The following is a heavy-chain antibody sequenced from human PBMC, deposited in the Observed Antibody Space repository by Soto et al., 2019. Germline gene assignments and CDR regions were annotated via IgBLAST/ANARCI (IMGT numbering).Heavy chain of an antibody. Sequence: EVQLVESGGGLVQPGGSLKLSCAASGFTFSGSAVHWVRQPSGKGLEWVGRIRSKANNYATVYAAPVKGRFTISRDDSKNTAYLQMNSLKTEDTAVYYCTRHAVQYCGGDCYLLPYFDLWGRGTLVTVSS. V-gene: IGHV3-73*02. J-gene: IGHJ2*01. CDR1: GFTFSGSA. D-gene: IGHD2-21*02. CDR3: TRHAVQYCGGDCYLLPYFDL. CDR2: IRSKANNYAT.